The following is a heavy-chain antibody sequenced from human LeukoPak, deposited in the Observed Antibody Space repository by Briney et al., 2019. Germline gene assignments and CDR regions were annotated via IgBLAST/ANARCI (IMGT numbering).Heavy chain of an antibody. CDR3: ARGESSGDFWSGYYNNWYFDL. Sequence: ASVKVSCKASGYTFTGYYMHWVRQAPGQGLEWMGWINPNSGGTNYVQKFQGRVTMTRDTSISTAYMELSRLRSDDTAVYYCARGESSGDFWSGYYNNWYFDLWGRGTLVTVSS. D-gene: IGHD3-3*01. CDR1: GYTFTGYY. J-gene: IGHJ2*01. V-gene: IGHV1-2*02. CDR2: INPNSGGT.